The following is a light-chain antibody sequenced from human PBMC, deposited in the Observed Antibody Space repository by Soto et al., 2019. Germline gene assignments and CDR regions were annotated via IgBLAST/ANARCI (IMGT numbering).Light chain of an antibody. J-gene: IGKJ1*01. CDR1: QSVSSSY. V-gene: IGKV3-20*01. CDR2: GAS. CDR3: QQYGNSPLT. Sequence: IVLTQSPGTLSLSPGERATLSCRARQSVSSSYLACYQQKRGQDPRLLIYGASNRATGIPDRFSGSGSGTHLTLTISGLEPEDVAVYYCQQYGNSPLTFGQGTKVEI.